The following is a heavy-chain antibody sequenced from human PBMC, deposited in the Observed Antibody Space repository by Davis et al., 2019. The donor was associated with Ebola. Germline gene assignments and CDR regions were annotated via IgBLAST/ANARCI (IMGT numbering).Heavy chain of an antibody. V-gene: IGHV3-23*01. J-gene: IGHJ6*02. CDR3: ARDHIVVVPAAISDALHYYYGMDV. CDR2: IGSGGDT. Sequence: GGSLRLSCAASGFTISAYGMSWVRQAPGKGLEWVSVIGSGGDTDYADSVQGRFIISRDASKNTLFLQMNTLRAEDTAVYYCARDHIVVVPAAISDALHYYYGMDVWGQGTTVTVSS. D-gene: IGHD2-2*02. CDR1: GFTISAYG.